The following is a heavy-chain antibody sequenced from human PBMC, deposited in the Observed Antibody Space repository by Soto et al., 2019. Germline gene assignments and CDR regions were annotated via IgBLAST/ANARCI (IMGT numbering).Heavy chain of an antibody. Sequence: EVQLVESGGGLVQPGGSLRLSCAASGFTFSSYSMNWVRQAPGKGLEWVSYISSSSSTIYYADSVKGRFTISRDNAKNSLYLQMNSLRADDTAVYYCASDCSSTSCYPYYYMDVWGKGTTVTVSS. CDR2: ISSSSSTI. CDR1: GFTFSSYS. V-gene: IGHV3-48*01. J-gene: IGHJ6*03. CDR3: ASDCSSTSCYPYYYMDV. D-gene: IGHD2-2*01.